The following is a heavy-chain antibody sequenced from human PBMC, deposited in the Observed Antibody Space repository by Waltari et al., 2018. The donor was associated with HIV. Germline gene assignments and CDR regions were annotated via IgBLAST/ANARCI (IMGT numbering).Heavy chain of an antibody. J-gene: IGHJ4*02. Sequence: EVQLVESGGGLVKPGGSLKLPCEAPGFTSRTAGLSWSRQVPGKGLEGVGRIKAKTDGGTTDYAAPVKGRFTISRDDSKNMLYLQMNSLKTEDTAVYYCTTDGTCGGDCYSGYWGQGTLVTVSS. CDR1: GFTSRTAG. CDR2: IKAKTDGGTT. V-gene: IGHV3-15*01. CDR3: TTDGTCGGDCYSGY. D-gene: IGHD2-21*02.